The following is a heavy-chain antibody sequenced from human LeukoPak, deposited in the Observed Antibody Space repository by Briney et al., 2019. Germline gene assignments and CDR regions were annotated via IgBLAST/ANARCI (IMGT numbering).Heavy chain of an antibody. D-gene: IGHD2-15*01. CDR1: GGSISPYF. CDR3: ARALGYCSGGSCTRGYNWFDP. V-gene: IGHV4-59*12. Sequence: SETLSLTCTVSGGSISPYFWGWIRQPPGKGLEWLGYIYYSGTTNYNPSLKSRVTISVDSSKNQFYLKLNAVTAADTAVYYCARALGYCSGGSCTRGYNWFDPWGQGTLVTVPS. CDR2: IYYSGTT. J-gene: IGHJ5*02.